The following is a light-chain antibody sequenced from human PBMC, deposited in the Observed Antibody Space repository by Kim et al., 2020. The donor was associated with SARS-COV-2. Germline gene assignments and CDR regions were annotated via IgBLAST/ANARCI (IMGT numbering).Light chain of an antibody. J-gene: IGKJ1*01. CDR3: QKYDSAPWT. V-gene: IGKV1-27*01. CDR1: QDIANY. CDR2: AAS. Sequence: APVGDGATITCRASQDIANYLAWYQQKPGKVPKLLVYAASALKSGVPSRFSGRRSGTDFTLTISNLQPEDVATYYCQKYDSAPWTFGQGTKVEIK.